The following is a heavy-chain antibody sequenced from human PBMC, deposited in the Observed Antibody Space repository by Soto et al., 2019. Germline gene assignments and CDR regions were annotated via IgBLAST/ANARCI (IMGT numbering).Heavy chain of an antibody. V-gene: IGHV1-8*01. CDR1: GYTFSNYD. J-gene: IGHJ5*02. Sequence: ASVKVSCKASGYTFSNYDINWVRQATGQGLEWMGRMNPNSGYTGYAQKFQGRVTMTRNTSITTAYMELSSLSSEDTAVYYCARRWLNWFDPWGQGTLVTVSS. CDR2: MNPNSGYT. D-gene: IGHD5-12*01. CDR3: ARRWLNWFDP.